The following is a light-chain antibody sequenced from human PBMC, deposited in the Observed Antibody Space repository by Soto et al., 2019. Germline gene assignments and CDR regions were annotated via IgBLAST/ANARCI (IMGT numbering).Light chain of an antibody. CDR1: QSIDRY. J-gene: IGKJ4*01. Sequence: VLTQSPVTLSLSPGDRATLSCRASQSIDRYLAWYQQKPGQAPRLLIHDASNRATGIPARFSGSGSGTDFTLTISSLEPEDFAVYYCQQRKNWPLTFGGGTKVEIK. CDR2: DAS. CDR3: QQRKNWPLT. V-gene: IGKV3-11*01.